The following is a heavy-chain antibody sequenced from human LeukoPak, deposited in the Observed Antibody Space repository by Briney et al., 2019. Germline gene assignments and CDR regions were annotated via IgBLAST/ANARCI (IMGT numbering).Heavy chain of an antibody. CDR1: GFTFSSYG. D-gene: IGHD3-3*01. V-gene: IGHV3-30*02. CDR2: IRYDGSNK. J-gene: IGHJ6*03. Sequence: PGGSLRLSCAASGFTFSSYGMHWVRQAPGKGLEWVAFIRYDGSNKSYADSVKGRFTISRDNSKNTLYLQMNSLRAEDTAVYYCAKDRAVLRFLEWPTTHYYYYMDVWGKGTTVTVSS. CDR3: AKDRAVLRFLEWPTTHYYYYMDV.